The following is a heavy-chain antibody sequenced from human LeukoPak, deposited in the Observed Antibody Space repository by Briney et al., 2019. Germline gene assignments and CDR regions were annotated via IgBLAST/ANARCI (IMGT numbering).Heavy chain of an antibody. Sequence: SETLSLTCSVSGGSISSYYWSWIRQPPGKGLEWIGHIYDNGSANYNPSLKSRVTTSLDTSKNQFSLRLSSVTAADTAVYYCARGSTGAWDLWGQGILVTVSS. CDR1: GGSISSYY. J-gene: IGHJ5*02. V-gene: IGHV4-59*01. CDR2: IYDNGSA. D-gene: IGHD7-27*01. CDR3: ARGSTGAWDL.